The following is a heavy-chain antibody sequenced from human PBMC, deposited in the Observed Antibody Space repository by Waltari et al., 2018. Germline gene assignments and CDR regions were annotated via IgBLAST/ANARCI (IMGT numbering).Heavy chain of an antibody. D-gene: IGHD2-2*01. CDR1: GGYISSGSYA. V-gene: IGHV4-61*02. CDR2: IYTSGST. J-gene: IGHJ3*02. CDR3: ARDGGFGPPAAIAFDI. Sequence: QVQLQESGPGLVKPSQTLSLNCTVSGGYISSGSYAWSWIRQPAGKGLEWIGRIYTSGSTYYNPSLKSRVTISVYRSKNQFFLKLSSVTAADTAVYYCARDGGFGPPAAIAFDIWGQGTMVTVSS.